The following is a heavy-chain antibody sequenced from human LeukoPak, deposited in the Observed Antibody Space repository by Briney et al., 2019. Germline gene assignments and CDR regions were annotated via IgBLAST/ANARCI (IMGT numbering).Heavy chain of an antibody. J-gene: IGHJ4*02. Sequence: SETLSLTCTVSGGSISSGDYYWSWIRQPPGKGLEWIGYIYYSGSTYYNPSLKSRVTISVDTSKSQFSLKLSSVTAADTAVHYCARVTIQLWLRGYFDYWGQGTLVTVSS. D-gene: IGHD5-18*01. CDR2: IYYSGST. V-gene: IGHV4-30-4*01. CDR1: GGSISSGDYY. CDR3: ARVTIQLWLRGYFDY.